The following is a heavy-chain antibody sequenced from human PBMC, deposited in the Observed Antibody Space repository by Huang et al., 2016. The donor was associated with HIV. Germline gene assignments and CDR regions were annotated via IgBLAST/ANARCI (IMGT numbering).Heavy chain of an antibody. CDR3: VKDSPGVITIFGGDV. J-gene: IGHJ6*02. Sequence: QVQLVESGGGVVQPGRSLRLSCAASGFTFRQYAMHWVRPGPGKGLEWGAIISYDGSEKYFGDSVKGRFTISRDNSKNMLYLQMNSLRPDDSAMYYCVKDSPGVITIFGGDVWGQGTTVTVSS. CDR1: GFTFRQYA. CDR2: ISYDGSEK. D-gene: IGHD3-3*01. V-gene: IGHV3-30*18.